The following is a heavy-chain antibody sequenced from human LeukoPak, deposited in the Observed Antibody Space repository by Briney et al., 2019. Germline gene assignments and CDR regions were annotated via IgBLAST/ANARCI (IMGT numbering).Heavy chain of an antibody. CDR1: GFTFSSYA. V-gene: IGHV3-23*01. CDR3: AKDGESPFAC. J-gene: IGHJ4*02. Sequence: PGGSLRLSCAASGFTFSSYAMSWVRQAPGKGLEWVSAIGGSGVSTNYADSVKGRFTISRDNSKNTLYLQLNSLRAEDTAVYYCAKDGESPFACWGQGTLVTVSS. D-gene: IGHD7-27*01. CDR2: IGGSGVST.